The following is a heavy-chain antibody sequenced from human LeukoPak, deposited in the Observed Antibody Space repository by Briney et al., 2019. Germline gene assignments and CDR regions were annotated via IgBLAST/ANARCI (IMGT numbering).Heavy chain of an antibody. CDR3: ARGAGWNFYEY. V-gene: IGHV3-7*03. J-gene: IGHJ4*01. Sequence: GGSLRLSCAASGFTFSSYWMSWVRQAPGKGLEWVANIKQDGSEKYYVDSVQGRFTISRDNSKNTVDLQMSSLRPEDTAVYYCARGAGWNFYEYWGHGTLVTVSS. CDR1: GFTFSSYW. CDR2: IKQDGSEK. D-gene: IGHD6-19*01.